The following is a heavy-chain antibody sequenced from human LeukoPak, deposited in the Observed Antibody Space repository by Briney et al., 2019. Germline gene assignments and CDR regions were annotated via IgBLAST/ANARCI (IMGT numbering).Heavy chain of an antibody. CDR1: GFTFSSYC. Sequence: GGSLRLSCAASGFTFSSYCMNWVRQAPGKGLEWVSSINSSSSYIYYVDSVKGRFTISRDNAKNSLYLQMNSLRVEDTAVYYCARGATTGAFGIWGQGTMVTVSS. CDR2: INSSSSYI. J-gene: IGHJ3*02. D-gene: IGHD1-26*01. V-gene: IGHV3-21*01. CDR3: ARGATTGAFGI.